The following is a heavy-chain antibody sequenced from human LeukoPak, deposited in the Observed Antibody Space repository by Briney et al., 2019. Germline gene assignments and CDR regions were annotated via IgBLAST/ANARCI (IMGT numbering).Heavy chain of an antibody. D-gene: IGHD1-14*01. CDR1: GFTFSSYA. Sequence: GGSLRLSCAASGFTFSSYAMSWVRQAPGKGLEWVSAISATGGSTYYADSVKGRFTISRDNSKNTLYLQMNSLRAEDTAVYYCAKARSPREYLFDYWGQGTLVTVSS. CDR2: ISATGGST. V-gene: IGHV3-23*01. J-gene: IGHJ4*02. CDR3: AKARSPREYLFDY.